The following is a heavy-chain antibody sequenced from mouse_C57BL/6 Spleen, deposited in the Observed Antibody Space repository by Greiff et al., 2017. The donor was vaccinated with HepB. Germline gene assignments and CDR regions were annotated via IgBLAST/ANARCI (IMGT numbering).Heavy chain of an antibody. CDR2: INPNNGGT. Sequence: EVQLQQSGPELVKPGASVKMSCKASGYTFTDYNMHWVKQSHGKSLEWIGYINPNNGGTSYNQKFKGKATLTVNKSSSTAYMELRSLTSEDSAVYYCASSSGYPLYAMDYWGQGTSVTVSS. D-gene: IGHD3-2*02. CDR1: GYTFTDYN. CDR3: ASSSGYPLYAMDY. V-gene: IGHV1-22*01. J-gene: IGHJ4*01.